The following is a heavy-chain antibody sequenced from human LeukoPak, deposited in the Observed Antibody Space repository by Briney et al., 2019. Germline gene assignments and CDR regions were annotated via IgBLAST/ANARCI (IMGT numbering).Heavy chain of an antibody. J-gene: IGHJ6*03. CDR2: ISSSSSTI. CDR1: GFTSSSYS. Sequence: GGSLRLSCAASGFTSSSYSMNWVRQAPGKGLEWVSYISSSSSTIYYADSVKGRFTISRDNAKNSLYLQMNSLRAEDTAVYYCARPVVPANYYYYMDVWGKGTTVTVSS. CDR3: ARPVVPANYYYYMDV. V-gene: IGHV3-48*01. D-gene: IGHD2-2*01.